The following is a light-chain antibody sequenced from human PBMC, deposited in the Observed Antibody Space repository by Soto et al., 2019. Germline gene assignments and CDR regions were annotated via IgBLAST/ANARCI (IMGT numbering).Light chain of an antibody. Sequence: QSVLTQPPSVSVAPGQKVTISCSGSSSNIGNNYVSWYQQLSGTAPKVLIYDNNKRPSGIPDRFSGSKSGTSATLGITGLQTGDEADYYCGTWDSSLSAWVFGGGTKLTVL. J-gene: IGLJ3*02. CDR2: DNN. CDR3: GTWDSSLSAWV. V-gene: IGLV1-51*01. CDR1: SSNIGNNY.